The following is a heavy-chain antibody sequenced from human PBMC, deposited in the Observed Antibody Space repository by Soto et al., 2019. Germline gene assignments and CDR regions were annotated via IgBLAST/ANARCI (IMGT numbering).Heavy chain of an antibody. CDR2: IYYSGST. CDR1: GGSISSGGYY. V-gene: IGHV4-31*03. Sequence: QVQLQESGPGLVKPSQTLSLTCTVSGGSISSGGYYWSWIRQHPGKGLEWIGYIYYSGSTYYTPSLISRVTRSVDTSKNQFSLKLSSVTAADTAVYYCARASPRYCSSTSCPSPAGPTDAFDIWGQGTMVTVSS. CDR3: ARASPRYCSSTSCPSPAGPTDAFDI. J-gene: IGHJ3*02. D-gene: IGHD2-2*01.